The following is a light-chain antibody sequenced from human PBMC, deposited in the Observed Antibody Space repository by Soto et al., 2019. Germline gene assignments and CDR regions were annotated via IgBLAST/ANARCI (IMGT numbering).Light chain of an antibody. V-gene: IGKV3-11*01. CDR2: DVS. CDR3: QQRTDWPTVYT. CDR1: QSVSSF. J-gene: IGKJ2*01. Sequence: EIVLTQSPVTLSLSPGDRATLSCRPSQSVSSFLAWYQQKPGQPPRLLIYDVSNRAAGIPARFSGSGSGTDFTLTISSLEPEDFAVYYGQQRTDWPTVYTFGQGTKLEIK.